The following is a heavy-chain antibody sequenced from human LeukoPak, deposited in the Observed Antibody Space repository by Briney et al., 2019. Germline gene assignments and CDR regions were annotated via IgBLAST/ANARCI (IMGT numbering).Heavy chain of an antibody. D-gene: IGHD4-23*01. CDR1: GASISSYY. CDR2: IYTGGST. CDR3: ARAFGGNSGRYYYYYMDV. J-gene: IGHJ6*03. V-gene: IGHV4-4*07. Sequence: PSETLSLTCAVSGASISSYYWKWIRQPAGKGLEWIGRIYTGGSTNYNPSLKSRVTMSVDTSKNQFSLKLSSVTAADTAVYYCARAFGGNSGRYYYYYMDVWGKGTTVTVSS.